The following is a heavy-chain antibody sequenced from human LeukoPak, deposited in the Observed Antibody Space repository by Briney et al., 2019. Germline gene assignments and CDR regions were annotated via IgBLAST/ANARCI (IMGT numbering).Heavy chain of an antibody. J-gene: IGHJ4*02. D-gene: IGHD1-26*01. Sequence: SGGSLRLFCAASGCTFSSALRHWVRQAPGTGLVWVSRITDDATTTYADAVRGRFTISRDNAKNILYLQMNSLRAEDTAVYYCVRDRVGHDYWGQGTLVTVSS. V-gene: IGHV3-74*03. CDR3: VRDRVGHDY. CDR1: GCTFSSAL. CDR2: ITDDATT.